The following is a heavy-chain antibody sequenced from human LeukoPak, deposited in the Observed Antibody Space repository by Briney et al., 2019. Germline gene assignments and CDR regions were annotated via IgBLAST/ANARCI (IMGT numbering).Heavy chain of an antibody. CDR2: IYYSGST. Sequence: SETLSLTCTVSGGSISSGGYYWSWIRQHPGKGLEWIGYIYYSGSTYYNPSLKSRGTISVDTSKNQFSLKLSSVTAADTAVYYCARAYSGYDPFDYWGQGTLVTVSS. CDR3: ARAYSGYDPFDY. CDR1: GGSISSGGYY. J-gene: IGHJ4*02. V-gene: IGHV4-31*03. D-gene: IGHD5-12*01.